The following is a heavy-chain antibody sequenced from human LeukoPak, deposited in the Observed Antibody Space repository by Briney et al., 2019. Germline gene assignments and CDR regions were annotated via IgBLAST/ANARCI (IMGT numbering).Heavy chain of an antibody. D-gene: IGHD6-25*01. V-gene: IGHV3-11*01. J-gene: IGHJ4*02. CDR2: ISKSDSTT. Sequence: GGSLRLSCAASGFTSSDNFMSWIRQAPGRGLEWVSYISKSDSTTYYADTVKGRFTISRDSAKNSVYLYMNSLRAEDTAVYYCASAVAAPDQDPPFDYWGQGTLVTVSS. CDR1: GFTSSDNF. CDR3: ASAVAAPDQDPPFDY.